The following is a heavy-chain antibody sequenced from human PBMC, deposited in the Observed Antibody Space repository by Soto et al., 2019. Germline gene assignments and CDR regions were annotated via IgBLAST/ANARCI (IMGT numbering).Heavy chain of an antibody. CDR3: ARDRGVVVTAILNY. V-gene: IGHV3-30-3*01. D-gene: IGHD2-21*02. CDR2: ISYDGSNK. CDR1: GFTFSSYA. Sequence: QVQLVESGGGVVQPGRSLRLSCAASGFTFSSYAMHWVRQAPGKGLEWVAVISYDGSNKYYADSAKGRFTISRDNSKNTLYLQMNSLRAEDTAVYYCARDRGVVVTAILNYWGQGTLVTVSS. J-gene: IGHJ4*02.